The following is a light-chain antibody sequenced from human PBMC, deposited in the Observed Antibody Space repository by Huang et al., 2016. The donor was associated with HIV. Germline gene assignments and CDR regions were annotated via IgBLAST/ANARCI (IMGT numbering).Light chain of an antibody. V-gene: IGKV3-15*01. CDR3: QQYNDWPLFT. CDR1: QSVSSN. CDR2: GAS. Sequence: EIVMTQSPATLSVFPGERATLSCRASQSVSSNLAWYQQKPGQAPRPLIYGASTRATGIPARFSGSGSGTELTLTISSLQSEDFAVYYCQQYNDWPLFTFGPGTKVDIK. J-gene: IGKJ3*01.